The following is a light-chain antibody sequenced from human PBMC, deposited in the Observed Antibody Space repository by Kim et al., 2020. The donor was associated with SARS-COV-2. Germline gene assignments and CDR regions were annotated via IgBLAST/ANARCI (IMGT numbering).Light chain of an antibody. CDR3: QSYDSSLSGYV. Sequence: QRVTISCTGSSSNIGADDDVHWYQQLPRTTPKLLIYGNFNRPSGVPDRFSGSKSGTSASLAITGLQAEDEADYYCQSYDSSLSGYVFGSGTKVTVL. V-gene: IGLV1-40*01. J-gene: IGLJ1*01. CDR2: GNF. CDR1: SSNIGADDD.